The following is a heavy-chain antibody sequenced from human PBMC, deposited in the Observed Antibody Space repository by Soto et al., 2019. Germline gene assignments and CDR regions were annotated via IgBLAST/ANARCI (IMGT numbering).Heavy chain of an antibody. D-gene: IGHD3-3*01. Sequence: QVQLVQSGAAVKKPGASVKVSCKASGYTFTSYAMHWVRQAPGQRLEWMGWINAGNGNTKYSQKFQGRVTITRDTSASTAYMELSSLRSEDTAVYYCAISWDYDFWSGLVPRRDGMDVWGQGTTVTVSS. CDR2: INAGNGNT. CDR1: GYTFTSYA. CDR3: AISWDYDFWSGLVPRRDGMDV. J-gene: IGHJ6*02. V-gene: IGHV1-3*01.